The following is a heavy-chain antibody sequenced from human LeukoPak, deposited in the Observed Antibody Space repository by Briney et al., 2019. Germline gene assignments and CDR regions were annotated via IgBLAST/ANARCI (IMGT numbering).Heavy chain of an antibody. CDR2: ISAYNGNT. V-gene: IGHV1-18*01. CDR1: AYTFSSYG. D-gene: IGHD6-13*01. J-gene: IGHJ6*02. CDR3: ARDSRSYYGMDV. Sequence: ASVKVSCEAYAYTFSSYGISWVRQAPGQGREWMGWISAYNGNTNYAQKLQGRVTMTTDTSTSTAYMELRSLRSDDTAVYYCARDSRSYYGMDVWGQGTTVTVSS.